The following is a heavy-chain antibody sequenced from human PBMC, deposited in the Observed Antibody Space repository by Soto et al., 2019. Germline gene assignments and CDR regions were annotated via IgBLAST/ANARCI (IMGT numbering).Heavy chain of an antibody. Sequence: GGALKISCKGSWYSFSTHLISWGRPMPRESPGGVGRIDPSDSYTNYSPSFQGHVTISADKSISTAYLQWSSLKASDTAMYYCARREYYYDSSGGRYYYYGMDVWGQGTTVTVSS. D-gene: IGHD3-22*01. V-gene: IGHV5-10-1*01. CDR2: IDPSDSYT. J-gene: IGHJ6*02. CDR3: ARREYYYDSSGGRYYYYGMDV. CDR1: WYSFSTHL.